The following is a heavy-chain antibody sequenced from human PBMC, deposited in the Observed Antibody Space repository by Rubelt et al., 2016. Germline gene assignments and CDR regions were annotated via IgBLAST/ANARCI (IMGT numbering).Heavy chain of an antibody. CDR2: IYSGGST. D-gene: IGHD3-9*01. J-gene: IGHJ6*02. V-gene: IGHV3-66*01. Sequence: APGKGLEWVSVIYSGGSTNYADSVKGRFTISRDNSKNTVYLQMNSLTAEDRAVYYCARDRLVIIKRNYGMDVWGQGTTVTVSS. CDR3: ARDRLVIIKRNYGMDV.